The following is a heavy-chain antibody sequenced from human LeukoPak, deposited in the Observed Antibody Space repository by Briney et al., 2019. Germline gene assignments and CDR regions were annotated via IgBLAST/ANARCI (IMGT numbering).Heavy chain of an antibody. V-gene: IGHV3-30*04. CDR3: AKVAAGNSVDY. Sequence: PGGSLRLSCAASGFTFSGSAVHWVRQAPGKGLEWVAVISYDGSNKYYADSVKGRFTISRDNSKNTLYLQMNSLRAEDTAVYYCAKVAAGNSVDYWGQGTLVTVSS. J-gene: IGHJ4*02. CDR2: ISYDGSNK. D-gene: IGHD4-23*01. CDR1: GFTFSGSA.